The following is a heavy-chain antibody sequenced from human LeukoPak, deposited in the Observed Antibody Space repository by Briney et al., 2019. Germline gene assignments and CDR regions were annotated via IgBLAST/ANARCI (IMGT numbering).Heavy chain of an antibody. V-gene: IGHV3-74*01. J-gene: IGHJ4*02. D-gene: IGHD4-17*01. CDR1: GFTFSSYW. Sequence: GGSLRLSCAASGFTFSSYWMHWVRQAPGEGLVWVSRINSDGSSTSYADSVKGRFTISRDNAKNTLYLQMNSLRAEDTAVYYCARVGDYYGDYVRFDYWGQGTLVTVSS. CDR2: INSDGSST. CDR3: ARVGDYYGDYVRFDY.